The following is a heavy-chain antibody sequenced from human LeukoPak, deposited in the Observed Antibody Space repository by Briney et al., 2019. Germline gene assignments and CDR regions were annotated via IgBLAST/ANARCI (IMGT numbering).Heavy chain of an antibody. D-gene: IGHD5-18*01. J-gene: IGHJ4*02. CDR1: RFTFSNYI. CDR2: ISSSSSYI. CDR3: AREAPGYSYGYPY. Sequence: PGGSLRLSCAASRFTFSNYIMNWVRQAPGKGLEWVSSISSSSSYIYYADSVKGRFTISRDNAKNSLYLQMNSLRAEDTAVYYCAREAPGYSYGYPYWGQGTLVTVSS. V-gene: IGHV3-21*01.